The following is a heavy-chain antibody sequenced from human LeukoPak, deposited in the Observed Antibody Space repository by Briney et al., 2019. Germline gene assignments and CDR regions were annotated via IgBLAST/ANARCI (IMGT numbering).Heavy chain of an antibody. CDR3: AELGITMIGGV. J-gene: IGHJ6*04. CDR1: GFTFSSYW. Sequence: PGGSLRLSCAASGFTFSSYWMSWVRQAPGKGLEWVANIKEDGRQKYYVGSVKGRFTISRDNAKNSLYLQMNSLRAEDTAVYYCAELGITMIGGVWGKGTTVTISS. V-gene: IGHV3-7*01. D-gene: IGHD3-10*02. CDR2: IKEDGRQK.